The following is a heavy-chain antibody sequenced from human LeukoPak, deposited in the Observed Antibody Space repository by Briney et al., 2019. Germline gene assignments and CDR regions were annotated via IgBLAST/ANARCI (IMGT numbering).Heavy chain of an antibody. CDR3: ATGAQRGYSSTWPLLVDY. Sequence: SVKVSCKASGGTFSSYAISWLRQAPGQGLEWMGRIIPILGTETYAQKFQGRVTITADKSTSTVYMELSSLRSEDTAAYYCATGAQRGYSSTWPLLVDYWGQGTLVTVSS. CDR1: GGTFSSYA. J-gene: IGHJ4*02. V-gene: IGHV1-69*04. D-gene: IGHD6-13*01. CDR2: IIPILGTE.